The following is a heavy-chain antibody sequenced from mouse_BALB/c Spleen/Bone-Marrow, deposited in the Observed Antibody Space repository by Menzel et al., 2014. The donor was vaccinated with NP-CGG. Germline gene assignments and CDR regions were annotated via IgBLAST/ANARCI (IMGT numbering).Heavy chain of an antibody. J-gene: IGHJ4*01. CDR2: INPYNDGT. CDR1: GYTFTSYV. Sequence: EVQLQQSGPELVKPGASVKMSCKASGYTFTSYVMHWVKQKPGQGLEWIGYINPYNDGTKYNEKSKGKATLTSDKSSSTAYIELSSLTSEDSAVYYCARRDYAMDYWGQGTSVTVSS. V-gene: IGHV1-14*01. CDR3: ARRDYAMDY.